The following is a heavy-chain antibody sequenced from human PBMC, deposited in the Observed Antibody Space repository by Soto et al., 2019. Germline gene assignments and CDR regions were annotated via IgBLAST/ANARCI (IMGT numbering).Heavy chain of an antibody. J-gene: IGHJ4*02. V-gene: IGHV1-18*01. D-gene: IGHD3-10*01. CDR3: ARARPYYYGSGSYHFDY. CDR2: ISAYNGNT. Sequence: GASVKVSCKASGYTFTSYGISWVRQAPGQGLEWMGWISAYNGNTNYAQKLQGRVTMTTDTSTSTAYMELRSLRSDDTAVYYCARARPYYYGSGSYHFDYWGQGTLVTVSS. CDR1: GYTFTSYG.